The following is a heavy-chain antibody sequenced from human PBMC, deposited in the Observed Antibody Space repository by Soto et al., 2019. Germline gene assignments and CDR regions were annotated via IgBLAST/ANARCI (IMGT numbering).Heavy chain of an antibody. CDR1: GGFISDYS. Sequence: QVLLQESGPGLVKPSETLSLTRTVSGGFISDYSMSWIRQSAGKGLEWVGRVHINGNTHYNPSLRGRVTMSVDTSNNQFHLRVTSVTAADTAVYYCARESGDNWTYEVYWGQGTLVAVSS. D-gene: IGHD1-7*01. J-gene: IGHJ4*02. CDR2: VHINGNT. V-gene: IGHV4-4*07. CDR3: ARESGDNWTYEVY.